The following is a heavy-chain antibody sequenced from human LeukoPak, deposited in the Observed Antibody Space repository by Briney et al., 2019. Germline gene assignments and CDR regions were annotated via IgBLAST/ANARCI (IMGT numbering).Heavy chain of an antibody. D-gene: IGHD1-26*01. J-gene: IGHJ4*02. CDR2: VYCSGST. CDR1: GGSISSGSYY. Sequence: SETLSLTCTVSGGSISSGSYYWGYIRQPPQKGLEWIGSVYCSGSTYYNPSLKSRVTISVDTSKNQFSLKLSSVTAADTAVYYCARQGLWELPTFDSWGQGTLVSVSS. CDR3: ARQGLWELPTFDS. V-gene: IGHV4-39*01.